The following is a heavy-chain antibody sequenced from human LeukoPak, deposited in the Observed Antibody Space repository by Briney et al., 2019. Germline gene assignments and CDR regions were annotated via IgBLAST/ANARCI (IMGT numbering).Heavy chain of an antibody. J-gene: IGHJ4*02. CDR1: GGSISSYY. CDR2: IYYSGST. V-gene: IGHV4-59*01. CDR3: ARSAHMVRGVYFDY. Sequence: SETLSLICTVSGGSISSYYWSWIRQPPGKGLEWIGYIYYSGSTNYNPSLKSRVTISVDTSKDQFSLKLSSVTAADTAVYYCARSAHMVRGVYFDYWGQGTLVTVSS. D-gene: IGHD3-10*01.